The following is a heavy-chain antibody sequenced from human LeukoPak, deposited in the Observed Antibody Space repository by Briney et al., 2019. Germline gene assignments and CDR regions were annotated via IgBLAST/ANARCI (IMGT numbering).Heavy chain of an antibody. D-gene: IGHD3-10*02. Sequence: GGSLRLSCAAPGFTFSSYGMHWVRQAPGKGLEWVAFIRYDGSNKYYADSVKGRFTISRDNAKNSLYLQMNSLRAEDTAVYYCAELGTMIGGVWGKGTTVTISS. CDR2: IRYDGSNK. CDR3: AELGTMIGGV. CDR1: GFTFSSYG. J-gene: IGHJ6*04. V-gene: IGHV3-30*02.